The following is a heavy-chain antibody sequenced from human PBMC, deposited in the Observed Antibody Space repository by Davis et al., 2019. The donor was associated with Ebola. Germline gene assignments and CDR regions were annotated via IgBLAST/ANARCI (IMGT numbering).Heavy chain of an antibody. J-gene: IGHJ6*02. D-gene: IGHD2-2*01. Sequence: GESLKISCAASGFTFSSYGMNWVRQAPGKGLEWVSYISSSSSTIYYADSVKGRFTISRDNAKNSLYLQMNSLRAEDTAVYYCARDYWYCSSTSCRVYGMDVWGQGTTVTVSS. CDR3: ARDYWYCSSTSCRVYGMDV. CDR2: ISSSSSTI. V-gene: IGHV3-48*01. CDR1: GFTFSSYG.